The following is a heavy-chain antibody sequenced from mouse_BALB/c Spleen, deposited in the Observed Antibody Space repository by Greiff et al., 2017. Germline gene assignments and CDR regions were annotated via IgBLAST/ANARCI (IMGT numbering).Heavy chain of an antibody. CDR1: GFSLTSYG. CDR2: IWAGGST. CDR3: ARDSDYGNSWFAY. D-gene: IGHD2-1*01. V-gene: IGHV2-9*02. Sequence: QVQLKQSGPGLVAPSQSLSITCTVSGFSLTSYGVHWVRQPPGKGLEWLGVIWAGGSTNYNSALMSRLSISKDNSKSQVFLKMNSLQTDDTAMYYCARDSDYGNSWFAYWGQGTLVTVSA. J-gene: IGHJ3*01.